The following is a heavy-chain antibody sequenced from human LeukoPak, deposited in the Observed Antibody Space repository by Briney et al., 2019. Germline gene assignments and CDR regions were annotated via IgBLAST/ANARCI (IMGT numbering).Heavy chain of an antibody. CDR1: GFTFSSYW. J-gene: IGHJ4*02. CDR2: IKQDGSEK. Sequence: GGSLRLSCAASGFTFSSYWMSWVRQAPGKGLEWVANIKQDGSEKYYADSVKGRFTISRDNSKNTLYLQMNSLRAEDTAVYYCAKGELYSSSWYSYWGQGTLVTVSS. V-gene: IGHV3-7*01. CDR3: AKGELYSSSWYSY. D-gene: IGHD6-13*01.